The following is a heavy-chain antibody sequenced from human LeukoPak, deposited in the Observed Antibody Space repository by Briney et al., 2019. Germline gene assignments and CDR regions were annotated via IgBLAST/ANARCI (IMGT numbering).Heavy chain of an antibody. Sequence: ASVKVSCKASGYTFTSYDINWVRQATGQGLEWMGWMNPNSGNTGYAQKFQGRVTMTRNTSISTAYMELSRLRSDDTAVYYCARDAGFLEWLVSYGMDVWGQGTTATVSS. D-gene: IGHD3-3*01. CDR2: MNPNSGNT. CDR3: ARDAGFLEWLVSYGMDV. CDR1: GYTFTSYD. J-gene: IGHJ6*02. V-gene: IGHV1-8*01.